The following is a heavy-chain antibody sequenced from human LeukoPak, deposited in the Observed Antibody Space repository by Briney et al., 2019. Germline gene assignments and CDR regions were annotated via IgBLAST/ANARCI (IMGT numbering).Heavy chain of an antibody. V-gene: IGHV1-18*01. Sequence: ASVKVSCKASGYTFTSYGISWVRQAPGQGLEWMGWISAYNGNTNYAQKLQGRVTMTTDTSTSTAYMELRSLRSDDTAVYYCARAMSASYYYYYTDVWGKGTTVTVSS. J-gene: IGHJ6*03. CDR1: GYTFTSYG. CDR3: ARAMSASYYYYYTDV. CDR2: ISAYNGNT.